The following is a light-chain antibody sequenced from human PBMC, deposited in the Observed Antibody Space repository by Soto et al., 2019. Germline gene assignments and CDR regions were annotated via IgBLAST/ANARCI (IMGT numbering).Light chain of an antibody. J-gene: IGKJ5*01. CDR2: YIS. Sequence: EIVLTQSPGTLSLSPWERASLSCRASQSAGNFLAWYQQKPGQAPRLLIYYISTRATGIPARFSGSGSGTEFTLTINSLQSEDSAVYYCQQHNQWPITFGQGTRLEIK. CDR3: QQHNQWPIT. V-gene: IGKV3D-15*01. CDR1: QSAGNF.